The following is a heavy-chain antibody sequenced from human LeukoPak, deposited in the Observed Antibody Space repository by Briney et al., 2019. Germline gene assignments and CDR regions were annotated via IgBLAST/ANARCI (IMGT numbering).Heavy chain of an antibody. J-gene: IGHJ3*02. D-gene: IGHD3-3*01. CDR2: INPTGTST. CDR1: GYSFTSNY. V-gene: IGHV1-46*01. Sequence: GASVKISCKASGYSFTSNYMHWVRQAPGQGLEWVGLINPTGTSTTYAQKFQGRVTMTRDMSTTTDYMELSSLRSEDTAVYYCATVGWSSEDAFDIWGQGTMVTVSS. CDR3: ATVGWSSEDAFDI.